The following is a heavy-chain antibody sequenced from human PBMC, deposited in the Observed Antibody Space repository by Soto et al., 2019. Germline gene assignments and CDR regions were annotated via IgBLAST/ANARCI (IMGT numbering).Heavy chain of an antibody. CDR3: ARSIYSDTKIDY. Sequence: EVPMVESGGGLVQPGGSLRLSCAASGFTFSNSWMHWVRQAPGRGLVWVSRLNGDGSVTNYAASVRGRFTICRDNDQSTLCLEKNSLRAEDTAVYYCARSIYSDTKIDYWGQGTLVTVSS. D-gene: IGHD1-26*01. J-gene: IGHJ4*02. CDR2: LNGDGSVT. CDR1: GFTFSNSW. V-gene: IGHV3-74*01.